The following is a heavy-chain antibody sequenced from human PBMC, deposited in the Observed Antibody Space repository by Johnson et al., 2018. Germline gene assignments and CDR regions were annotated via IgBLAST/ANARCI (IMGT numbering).Heavy chain of an antibody. CDR2: INPSGGST. Sequence: QVQLVESGAEVKKPGSSVKVSCKASGGTFSSYAISWVRQAPGQGLEWMGIINPSGGSTSYAQKFQGRVTMTRDTSTSTVYMELSSLRSEDTAGYYCASEGLAGGAFDIWGQGTMVTVSS. CDR3: ASEGLAGGAFDI. V-gene: IGHV1-46*01. CDR1: GGTFSSYA. D-gene: IGHD3-10*01. J-gene: IGHJ3*02.